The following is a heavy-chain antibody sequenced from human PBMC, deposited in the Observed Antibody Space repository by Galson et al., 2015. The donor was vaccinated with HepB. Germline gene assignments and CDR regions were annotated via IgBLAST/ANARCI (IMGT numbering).Heavy chain of an antibody. CDR2: ISGSGGST. V-gene: IGHV3-23*01. J-gene: IGHJ4*02. CDR1: GFTFSSYA. CDR3: AKGGLNDFWSGYCFDH. D-gene: IGHD3-3*01. Sequence: SLRLSCAASGFTFSSYAMSWVRQAPGKGLEWVSAISGSGGSTYYADSVKGRFTISRDNSKNTLYLQMNSLRAEDTAVYYCAKGGLNDFWSGYCFDHGGQGILVHVSS.